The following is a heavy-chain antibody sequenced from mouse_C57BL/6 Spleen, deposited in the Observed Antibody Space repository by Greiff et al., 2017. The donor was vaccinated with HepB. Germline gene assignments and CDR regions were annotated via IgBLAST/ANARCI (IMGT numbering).Heavy chain of an antibody. CDR3: ARVDYGSSYWYFDV. D-gene: IGHD1-1*01. CDR1: GYTFTSYT. J-gene: IGHJ1*03. V-gene: IGHV1-4*01. CDR2: INPSSGYT. Sequence: LQQAGAELARPGASVKMSCKASGYTFTSYTMHWVKQRPGQGLEWIGYINPSSGYTKYNQKFKDKATLTADKSSSTAYMQLSSLTSEDSAVYSGARVDYGSSYWYFDVWGTGTTVTVSS.